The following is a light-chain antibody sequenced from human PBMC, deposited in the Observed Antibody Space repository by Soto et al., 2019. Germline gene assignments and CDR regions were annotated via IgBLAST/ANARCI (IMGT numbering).Light chain of an antibody. CDR2: EVS. Sequence: QPASVSGSPGQSITISCTGTSSDVGGYNYVSWYQQHPGKAPKLMIYEVSNRPSGVSNRFSGSKSGNTASLTISGLQAEDEADYYCSSYTSSSTLLYVFGTGTKLTVL. CDR1: SSDVGGYNY. V-gene: IGLV2-14*01. J-gene: IGLJ1*01. CDR3: SSYTSSSTLLYV.